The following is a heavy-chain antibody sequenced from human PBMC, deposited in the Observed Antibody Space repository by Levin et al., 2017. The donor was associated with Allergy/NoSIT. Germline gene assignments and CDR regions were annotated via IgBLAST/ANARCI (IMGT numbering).Heavy chain of an antibody. V-gene: IGHV3-7*01. CDR3: ARDRRADRDPAMVHYYHPNYYYYGMDV. Sequence: GESLKISCAASGFTFSSYWMSWVRQAPGKGLEWVANIKQDGSEKYYVDSVKGRFTISRDNAKNSLYLQMNSLRAEDTAVYYCARDRRADRDPAMVHYYHPNYYYYGMDVWGQGTTVTVSS. CDR1: GFTFSSYW. D-gene: IGHD5-18*01. CDR2: IKQDGSEK. J-gene: IGHJ6*02.